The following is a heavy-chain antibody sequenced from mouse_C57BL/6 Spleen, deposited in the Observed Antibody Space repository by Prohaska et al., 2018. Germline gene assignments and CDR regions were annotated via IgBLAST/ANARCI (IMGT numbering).Heavy chain of an antibody. J-gene: IGHJ3*01. V-gene: IGHV1-53*01. CDR1: GYTFTSYW. CDR3: ARERGSSGYWFAY. D-gene: IGHD3-2*02. Sequence: QVQLQQPGTELVKPGASVKLSCKASGYTFTSYWMHWVKQRPGQGLEWIGNINPSNGGTNYNEKFKSKATLTVDKSSSTAYMPLSSLTSEDSAVYYCARERGSSGYWFAYWGQGTLVTVSA. CDR2: INPSNGGT.